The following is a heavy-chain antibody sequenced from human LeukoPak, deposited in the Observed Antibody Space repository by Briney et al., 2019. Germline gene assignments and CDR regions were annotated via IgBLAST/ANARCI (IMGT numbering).Heavy chain of an antibody. J-gene: IGHJ5*02. V-gene: IGHV1-8*01. Sequence: GASVKVSCKASGYTFTSYDINWVRQATGQGLEWMGWMNPNSGNTGYAQKFQGRVTMTRNTSISTAYMELSSLRSEDTAVYHCARVGYDFWSGYSNWFDPWGQGTLVTVSS. CDR3: ARVGYDFWSGYSNWFDP. CDR1: GYTFTSYD. D-gene: IGHD3-3*01. CDR2: MNPNSGNT.